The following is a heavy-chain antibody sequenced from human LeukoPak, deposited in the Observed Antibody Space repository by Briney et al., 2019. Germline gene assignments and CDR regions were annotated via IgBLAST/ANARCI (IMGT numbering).Heavy chain of an antibody. Sequence: PSETLSLTCTVSGYSISSAYYWGWIRQPPGKGLEWIGTIHHSGSTNYNPSLKSRVTISVDTSKNQFSLKLSSVTAADTAVYYCAREVVAAAGTVDYWGQGTLVTVSS. CDR2: IHHSGST. V-gene: IGHV4-38-2*02. D-gene: IGHD6-13*01. J-gene: IGHJ4*02. CDR1: GYSISSAYY. CDR3: AREVVAAAGTVDY.